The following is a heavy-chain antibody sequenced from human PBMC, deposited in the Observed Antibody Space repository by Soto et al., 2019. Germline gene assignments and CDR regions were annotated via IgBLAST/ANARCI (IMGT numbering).Heavy chain of an antibody. CDR2: ICYSGST. CDR3: AREEICLFDY. Sequence: QVQLQESGPGLVKPSQTLSLTCTVSGDSLSRADYCWSWIRQAPGKGLEWIGYICYSGSTYHNPSLKSRTSMSVYTSKKQFSLTLTSVTAADTAVYYCAREEICLFDYWGQGRLVTVSS. J-gene: IGHJ4*02. CDR1: GDSLSRADYC. V-gene: IGHV4-30-4*08.